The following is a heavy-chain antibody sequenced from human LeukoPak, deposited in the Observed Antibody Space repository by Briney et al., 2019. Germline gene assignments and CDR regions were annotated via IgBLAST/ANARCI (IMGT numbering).Heavy chain of an antibody. D-gene: IGHD2-21*02. CDR2: IRSKANKYAT. J-gene: IGHJ3*02. V-gene: IGHV3-73*01. Sequence: GGSLRLSCAASGFTFSGSAMHWVRQASGKGLEWVGRIRSKANKYATAYAASVKGRFTISRDDSKNTAYLQMNSLKTEDTAVYYCTRQRILAYCGGDCPGDAFDIWGQGTMVTVSS. CDR3: TRQRILAYCGGDCPGDAFDI. CDR1: GFTFSGSA.